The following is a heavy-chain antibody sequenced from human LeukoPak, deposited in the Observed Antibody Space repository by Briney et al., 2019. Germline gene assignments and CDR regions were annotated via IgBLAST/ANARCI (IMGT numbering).Heavy chain of an antibody. Sequence: WASVKVSCKASGYTFTSYGISWVRQAPGQGLEWMGWMNPNSGNTGYAQKLQGRVTMTTDTSTSTAYMELRSLRSDDTAVYYCARGSGAVVVVAATYNWFDPWGQGTLVTVSS. J-gene: IGHJ5*02. CDR3: ARGSGAVVVVAATYNWFDP. CDR2: MNPNSGNT. V-gene: IGHV1-18*01. CDR1: GYTFTSYG. D-gene: IGHD2-15*01.